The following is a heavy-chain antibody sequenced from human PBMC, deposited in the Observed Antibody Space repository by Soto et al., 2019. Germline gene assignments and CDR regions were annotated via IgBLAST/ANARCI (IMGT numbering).Heavy chain of an antibody. D-gene: IGHD3-9*01. CDR3: ARQPGYYDILTGYSTYYFDY. J-gene: IGHJ4*02. V-gene: IGHV4-59*08. CDR2: IYYRGNT. Sequence: SETLSLTCSVSGGAISSYYWNWIRQPPGKGLEWIGYIYYRGNTNYNPSLKSRVTISVDTSKNQFSLKLSSVTAADTAVYYCARQPGYYDILTGYSTYYFDYWGQGTPVTVSS. CDR1: GGAISSYY.